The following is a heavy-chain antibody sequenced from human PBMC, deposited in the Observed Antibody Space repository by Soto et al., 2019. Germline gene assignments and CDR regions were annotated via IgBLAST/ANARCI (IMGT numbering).Heavy chain of an antibody. CDR1: GGSISRYY. Sequence: QVQLQESGPGLVKPSETLSLTCTVSGGSISRYYWSWIRQPPGKGLEWIGYMYNTGSTVYNPPFRSRVTIPVAXSXNXXSLKLNAVTAADTAVYYCARDLWGYCGTDCYPLDVWGQGTTVTVSS. V-gene: IGHV4-59*01. D-gene: IGHD2-21*02. J-gene: IGHJ6*02. CDR2: MYNTGST. CDR3: ARDLWGYCGTDCYPLDV.